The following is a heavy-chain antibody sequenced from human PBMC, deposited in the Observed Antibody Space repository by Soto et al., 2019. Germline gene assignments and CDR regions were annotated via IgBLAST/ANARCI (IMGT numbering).Heavy chain of an antibody. CDR2: MNPNSGNT. V-gene: IGHV1-8*01. CDR3: ARGWDCSSTSCYGDWFDP. D-gene: IGHD2-2*01. CDR1: GYTFTSYD. J-gene: IGHJ5*02. Sequence: ASVKVSCKASGYTFTSYDINWVRQATGQGLEWTGWMNPNSGNTGYAQKFQGRVTMTRNTSISTAYMELSSLRSEDTAVYYCARGWDCSSTSCYGDWFDPWGQGTRVTVSS.